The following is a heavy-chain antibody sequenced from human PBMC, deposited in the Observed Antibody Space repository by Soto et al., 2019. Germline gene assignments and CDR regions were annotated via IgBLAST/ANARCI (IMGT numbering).Heavy chain of an antibody. V-gene: IGHV1-69*01. J-gene: IGHJ6*02. CDR1: GGTFSSYA. CDR3: ARDLYGGKAYYYYYGMDV. CDR2: IIPIFGTA. Sequence: QVQLVQSGAEVKKPGSSVKVSCKASGGTFSSYAISWVRHAPGQGLEWMGGIIPIFGTANYAQKFQGRVTITADESTSTAYMELSSLRSEDTAVYYCARDLYGGKAYYYYYGMDVWGQGTTVTVSS. D-gene: IGHD4-17*01.